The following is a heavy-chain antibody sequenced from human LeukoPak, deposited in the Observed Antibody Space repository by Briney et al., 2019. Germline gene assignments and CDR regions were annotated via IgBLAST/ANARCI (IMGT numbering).Heavy chain of an antibody. CDR1: GFTFSNYW. J-gene: IGHJ5*02. V-gene: IGHV3-74*01. CDR2: INSDGRT. CDR3: ARRYYDSSGSFPFGP. D-gene: IGHD3-22*01. Sequence: GGSLRLSCAASGFTFSNYWMHWVRQAPGKGLVWVSRINSDGRTSYADSVKGRFTISRDDAKNTLYLQMNSLRVEDTAVYYCARRYYDSSGSFPFGPWGQGTLVTVSS.